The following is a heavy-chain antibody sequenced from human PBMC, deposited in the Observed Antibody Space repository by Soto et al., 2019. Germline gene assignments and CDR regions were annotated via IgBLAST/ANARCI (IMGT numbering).Heavy chain of an antibody. CDR2: IIPIFDTA. CDR3: ASSYSSSSLTTRDYYYYYGMDV. V-gene: IGHV1-69*01. Sequence: VQLVQSGAEVKKPGSSVKVSCKASGGTFSSYAINWVRQSTGQGLEWMGGIIPIFDTANYAQKFQGRVTITADESTSTAYMELSSLRSEDTDVYYFASSYSSSSLTTRDYYYYYGMDVCGQGTTVTVSS. D-gene: IGHD6-6*01. J-gene: IGHJ6*02. CDR1: GGTFSSYA.